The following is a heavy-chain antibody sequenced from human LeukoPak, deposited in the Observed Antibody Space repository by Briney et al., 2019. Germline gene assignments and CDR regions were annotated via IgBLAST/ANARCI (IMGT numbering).Heavy chain of an antibody. CDR2: ISYDGSNK. D-gene: IGHD6-19*01. V-gene: IGHV3-30*18. Sequence: GGSLRLSCAASGFTFSSYGMHWVRQAPGKGLEWAAVISYDGSNKYYADSVKGRFTISRDNSKNTLYLQMNSLRAEDTAVYYCAKASSGWSGEFDYWGQGTLVTVSS. CDR3: AKASSGWSGEFDY. CDR1: GFTFSSYG. J-gene: IGHJ4*02.